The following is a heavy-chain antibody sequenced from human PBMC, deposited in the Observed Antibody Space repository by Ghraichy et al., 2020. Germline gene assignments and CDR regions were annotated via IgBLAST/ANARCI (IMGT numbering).Heavy chain of an antibody. Sequence: SQTLSLTCAISGDSVSSNSAAWNWIRQSPSRGLEWLGRTYYRSKWYNDYAVSVKSRITINPDTSKNQFSLQLNSVTPEDTAVYYCASIYGDWGSRWFDPWGQGTLVTVSS. J-gene: IGHJ5*02. CDR1: GDSVSSNSAA. D-gene: IGHD4-17*01. CDR3: ASIYGDWGSRWFDP. V-gene: IGHV6-1*01. CDR2: TYYRSKWYN.